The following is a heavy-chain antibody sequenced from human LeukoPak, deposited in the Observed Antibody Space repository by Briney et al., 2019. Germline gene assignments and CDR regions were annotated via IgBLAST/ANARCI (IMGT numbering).Heavy chain of an antibody. V-gene: IGHV3-23*01. CDR2: ISGSGGST. CDR3: AKDPEGWELSYYFDY. CDR1: GFTFSSYA. D-gene: IGHD1-26*01. J-gene: IGHJ4*02. Sequence: GRSLRLSCAASGFTFSSYAMSWVRQAPGKGLEWLSAISGSGGSTYYADSVKGRFTISRDNSKNTLYLQMNSQRAEDTAVYYCAKDPEGWELSYYFDYWGQGTLVTVSS.